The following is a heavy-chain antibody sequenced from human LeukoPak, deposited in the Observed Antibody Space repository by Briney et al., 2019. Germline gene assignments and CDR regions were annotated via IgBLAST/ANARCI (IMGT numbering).Heavy chain of an antibody. CDR2: TIPIFGTA. V-gene: IGHV1-69*06. Sequence: GASVKVSCKASGYTFTSYGISWVRQAPGQGLEWMGGTIPIFGTANYAQKFQGRVTITADKSTSTAYMELSSLRSEDTAVYYCARDSYYYGSGSSPLAYFDYWGQGTLVTVSS. CDR1: GYTFTSYG. J-gene: IGHJ4*02. D-gene: IGHD3-10*01. CDR3: ARDSYYYGSGSSPLAYFDY.